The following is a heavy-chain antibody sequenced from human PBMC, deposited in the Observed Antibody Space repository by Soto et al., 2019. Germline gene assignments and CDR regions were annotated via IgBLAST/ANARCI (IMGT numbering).Heavy chain of an antibody. J-gene: IGHJ4*02. CDR1: GGSISSGGYY. Sequence: QVQLQESGPGLVKPSQTLSLTCTVSGGSISSGGYYWSWIRQHPGKGLEWLGYIYYSGSTYYNPSLTSRVTIAVDTSKNQFSLKLSSVTAADTAVYYCARSQTGPTDYWGQGTLVTVSS. CDR2: IYYSGST. CDR3: ARSQTGPTDY. D-gene: IGHD1-1*01. V-gene: IGHV4-31*03.